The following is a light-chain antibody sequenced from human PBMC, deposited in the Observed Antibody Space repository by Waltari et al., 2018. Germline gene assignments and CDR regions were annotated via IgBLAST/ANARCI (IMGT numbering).Light chain of an antibody. J-gene: IGKJ1*01. CDR3: QHYVKLPVT. Sequence: RGTLSCRASQSVSRALAWYQQKPGQAPRLLIYGASTRATGFPDRFSGSGSGTDFSLTISSLDPEDFAVYYCQHYVKLPVTYGQGTKVEI. CDR2: GAS. CDR1: QSVSRA. V-gene: IGKV3D-15*02.